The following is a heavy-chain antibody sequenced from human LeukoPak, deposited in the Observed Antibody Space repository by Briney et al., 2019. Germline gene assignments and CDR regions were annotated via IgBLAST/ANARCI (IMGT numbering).Heavy chain of an antibody. CDR1: GGSISSGDYY. V-gene: IGHV4-30-4*01. Sequence: SETMSLTCTVSGGSISSGDYYWSWIRQPPGKGLEWIGYIYYSGSTHYNPSLKSRVTISVDTSKNQFSLKLSSVTAADTAVYYCASSSIMITFGGVIATFDIWGQGTMVTVSS. J-gene: IGHJ3*02. CDR3: ASSSIMITFGGVIATFDI. CDR2: IYYSGST. D-gene: IGHD3-16*02.